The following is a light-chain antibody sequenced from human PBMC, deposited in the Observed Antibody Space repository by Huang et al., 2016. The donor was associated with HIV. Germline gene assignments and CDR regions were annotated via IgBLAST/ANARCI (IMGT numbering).Light chain of an antibody. J-gene: IGKJ3*01. V-gene: IGKV1-33*01. CDR2: DAS. Sequence: DIQMTQSPSSLSASVGDRVTITCQASQDISNYLNWYQQKPGKAPKLLIYDASNLEKRVPSRFSGSGSGTEFTFTSSSLQPEDIATYYCQQYDNLLSTFGPGTKVDIK. CDR3: QQYDNLLST. CDR1: QDISNY.